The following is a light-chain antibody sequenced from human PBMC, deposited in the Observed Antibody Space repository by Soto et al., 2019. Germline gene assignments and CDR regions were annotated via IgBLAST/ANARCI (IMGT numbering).Light chain of an antibody. Sequence: DIQMTPSPSTLSASVLYTVTVTCRSSQSVSGWLAWYQQKPGKAPNLLIYDASALESGVPSRFSGSGSGTEFTLTISSLQPDDFATYYCQQYKSDFRTFGQGTKVDIK. J-gene: IGKJ1*01. CDR1: QSVSGW. CDR3: QQYKSDFRT. CDR2: DAS. V-gene: IGKV1-5*01.